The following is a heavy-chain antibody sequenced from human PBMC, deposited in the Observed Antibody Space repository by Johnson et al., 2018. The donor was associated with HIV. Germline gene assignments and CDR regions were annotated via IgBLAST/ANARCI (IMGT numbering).Heavy chain of an antibody. CDR3: ARGMAQLELFAFDI. CDR1: GFTFSSYA. Sequence: QVQLVESGGGVVQPGRSLRLSCAASGFTFSSYAMHWVRQAPGKGLEWVAVISYDGSNKYYADSVKGRFTISRDNSKNTLYLQMNSLRAEDTAVYYCARGMAQLELFAFDIWGQGTMVTVSS. D-gene: IGHD1-1*01. CDR2: ISYDGSNK. V-gene: IGHV3-30*04. J-gene: IGHJ3*02.